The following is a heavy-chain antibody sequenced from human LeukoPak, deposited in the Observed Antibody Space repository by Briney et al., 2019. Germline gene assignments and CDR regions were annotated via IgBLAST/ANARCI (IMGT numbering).Heavy chain of an antibody. V-gene: IGHV3-21*01. CDR2: ISSSSSYI. Sequence: PGGSLRLSCAASGFTFSSYSMNWVRQAPGKGLEWVSSISSSSSYIYYADSVKGRFTISRDNAKNSLYLQMNSLRAEDTAEYYCARDYVIVGATAFDYWGQGTLVTVSS. D-gene: IGHD1-26*01. CDR3: ARDYVIVGATAFDY. J-gene: IGHJ4*02. CDR1: GFTFSSYS.